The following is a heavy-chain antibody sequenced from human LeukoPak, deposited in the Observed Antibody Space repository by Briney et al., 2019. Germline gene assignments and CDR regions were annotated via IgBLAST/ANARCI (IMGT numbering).Heavy chain of an antibody. D-gene: IGHD2-21*01. V-gene: IGHV1-18*01. CDR2: VSGYNGNT. CDR3: ARSIANLSWFDP. J-gene: IGHJ5*02. Sequence: ASVKVSCKASGYTFTSYGITWVRQAPGQGLEWMGWVSGYNGNTNYAQKFQGRVTMTTDTSTSTVYMELRSLRSDDTAVYYCARSIANLSWFDPWGQGTLVTVSS. CDR1: GYTFTSYG.